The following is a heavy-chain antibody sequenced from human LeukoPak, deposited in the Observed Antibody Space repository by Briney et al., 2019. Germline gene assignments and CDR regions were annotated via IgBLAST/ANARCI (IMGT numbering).Heavy chain of an antibody. D-gene: IGHD3-10*01. V-gene: IGHV4-59*08. CDR2: ISYSGST. CDR1: DDSINSYY. CDR3: ARQGLTYYYGSGSSFVDY. Sequence: SETLSLTCTVSDDSINSYYWTWIRQPPGKGLEWIGYISYSGSTNYNPSLKSRVTISVDTSKNQFSLKLSSVTAADTAVYYCARQGLTYYYGSGSSFVDYWGQGTLVTVSS. J-gene: IGHJ4*02.